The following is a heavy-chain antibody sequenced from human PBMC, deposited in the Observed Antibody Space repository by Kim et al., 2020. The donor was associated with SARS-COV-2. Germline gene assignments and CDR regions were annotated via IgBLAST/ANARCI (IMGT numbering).Heavy chain of an antibody. Sequence: GGSLRLSCAASGFTFDDYAMHWVRQAPGKGLEWVSGISWNSGSIGYADSVKGRFTISRDNAKNSLYLQMNSLRAEDTALYYCAKDYYYDSSGYGAFDIWGQGTMVTVSS. CDR3: AKDYYYDSSGYGAFDI. CDR2: ISWNSGSI. CDR1: GFTFDDYA. D-gene: IGHD3-22*01. J-gene: IGHJ3*02. V-gene: IGHV3-9*01.